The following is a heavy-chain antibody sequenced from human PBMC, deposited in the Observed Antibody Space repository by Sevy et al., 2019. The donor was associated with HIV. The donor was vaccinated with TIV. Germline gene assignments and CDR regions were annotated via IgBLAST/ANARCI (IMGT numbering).Heavy chain of an antibody. CDR2: ISGSGGST. D-gene: IGHD4-17*01. J-gene: IGHJ4*02. CDR3: AKDRRAGLYGDYVETTYDY. V-gene: IGHV3-23*01. CDR1: GFTFSSYA. Sequence: GGSLRLSCAASGFTFSSYAMSWVHQAPGKGLEWVSAISGSGGSTYYADSVKGRFTISRDNSKNTLYLQMNSLRAEDTAVYYCAKDRRAGLYGDYVETTYDYWGQGTLVTVSS.